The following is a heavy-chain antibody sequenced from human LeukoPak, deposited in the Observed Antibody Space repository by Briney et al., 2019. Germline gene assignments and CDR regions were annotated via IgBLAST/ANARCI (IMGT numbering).Heavy chain of an antibody. CDR3: ASARVNYDFWSGDTGTPLYYFDY. Sequence: SETLSLTCAVYGGSFSGYYWSWTRQPPGKGLEWIGEINHSRSTNYNPSLKSRVTISVDTSKNQFSLKLSSVTAADTAVYYCASARVNYDFWSGDTGTPLYYFDYWGQGTLVTVSS. CDR2: INHSRST. D-gene: IGHD3-3*01. J-gene: IGHJ4*02. V-gene: IGHV4-34*01. CDR1: GGSFSGYY.